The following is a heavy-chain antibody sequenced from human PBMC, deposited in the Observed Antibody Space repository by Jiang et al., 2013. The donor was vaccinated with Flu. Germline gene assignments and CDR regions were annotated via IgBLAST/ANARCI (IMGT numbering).Heavy chain of an antibody. J-gene: IGHJ4*02. CDR2: IYYTGST. CDR1: GGSISSYY. D-gene: IGHD3-22*01. Sequence: GPGLVKPSETLSLTCTVSGGSISSYYWSWIRQVPGKGLEWIGYIYYTGSTNYNPSLKSRVTISVDRSKNQLSLKLSSVTAADTAVYYCARTPYYSDSSGYYNDYWGQGTLVTVSS. V-gene: IGHV4-59*01. CDR3: ARTPYYSDSSGYYNDY.